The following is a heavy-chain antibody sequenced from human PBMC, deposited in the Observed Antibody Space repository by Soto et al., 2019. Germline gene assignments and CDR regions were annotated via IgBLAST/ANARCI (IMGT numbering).Heavy chain of an antibody. Sequence: GGSLRLSCAASGFTFSSYAMHWVRQAPGKGLEWVVVISYDGSNKYYADSVKGRFTISRDNSKNTLYLQMNSLRAEDTAVYYCARDHAPWGYCSGGSCYPGEWFDPWGQGTLVTVSS. CDR3: ARDHAPWGYCSGGSCYPGEWFDP. J-gene: IGHJ5*02. V-gene: IGHV3-30-3*01. D-gene: IGHD2-15*01. CDR1: GFTFSSYA. CDR2: ISYDGSNK.